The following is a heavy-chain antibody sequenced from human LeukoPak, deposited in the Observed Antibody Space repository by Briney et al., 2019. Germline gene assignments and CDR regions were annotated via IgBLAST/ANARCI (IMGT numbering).Heavy chain of an antibody. Sequence: GGSLRLSCAASGVTFSNCWMHWVCHAPGKGLDWVPRISTYGRGTNYADSVQGRFTISRDNAKNTLYLQMNSLRAEDTAVYYCAREGDSYYAFDIWGQGTMVTVSS. D-gene: IGHD1-26*01. CDR1: GVTFSNCW. CDR2: ISTYGRGT. CDR3: AREGDSYYAFDI. J-gene: IGHJ3*02. V-gene: IGHV3-74*01.